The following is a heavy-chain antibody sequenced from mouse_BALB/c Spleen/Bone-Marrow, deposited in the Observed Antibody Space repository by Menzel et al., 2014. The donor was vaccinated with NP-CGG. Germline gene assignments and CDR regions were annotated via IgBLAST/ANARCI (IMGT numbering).Heavy chain of an antibody. V-gene: IGHV1-4*01. CDR2: INPSSGYA. Sequence: QVQLQQSGAELARPGASVKMSCTASGYTFPSYTIHWVKQRPGQSLEWIGYINPSSGYANYNQNFKDKATLTADKSSSTAYMQLSSLTSEDSAVFYCARGGLRLPYAMDYWGQGTSVTVSS. CDR3: ARGGLRLPYAMDY. D-gene: IGHD1-2*01. CDR1: GYTFPSYT. J-gene: IGHJ4*01.